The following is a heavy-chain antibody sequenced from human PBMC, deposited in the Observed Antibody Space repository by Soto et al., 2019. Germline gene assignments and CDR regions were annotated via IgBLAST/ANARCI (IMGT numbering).Heavy chain of an antibody. J-gene: IGHJ6*02. CDR2: IYYSGST. CDR3: ASGSYYYYGMDV. D-gene: IGHD1-26*01. Sequence: SGTLSLTCTVSGGSISSSSFYRGWVRQPPGKGLEWIGSIYYSGSTYYNPSLKSRVTISVDTSKNQFSLKLSSVTAADTAVYYCASGSYYYYGMDVWGQGTTVTVSS. V-gene: IGHV4-39*01. CDR1: GGSISSSSFY.